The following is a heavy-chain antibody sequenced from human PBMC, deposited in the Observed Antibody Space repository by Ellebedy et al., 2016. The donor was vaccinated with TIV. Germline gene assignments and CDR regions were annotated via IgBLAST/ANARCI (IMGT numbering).Heavy chain of an antibody. CDR2: INPNSGGT. D-gene: IGHD3-10*01. CDR3: ARAPLRPRFGELLSWFDP. V-gene: IGHV1-2*02. CDR1: GYTFTGYY. J-gene: IGHJ5*02. Sequence: ASVKVSXXASGYTFTGYYMHWVRQAPGQGLEWMGWINPNSGGTNYAQKFQGRVTMTRDTSISTAYMELSSLRSEDTAVYYCARAPLRPRFGELLSWFDPWGQGTLVTVSS.